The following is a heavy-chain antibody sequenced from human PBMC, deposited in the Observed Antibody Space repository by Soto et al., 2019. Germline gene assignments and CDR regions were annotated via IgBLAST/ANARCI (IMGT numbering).Heavy chain of an antibody. CDR2: IYYSGRT. CDR3: ARFAKEENPKVGSWYYFDY. D-gene: IGHD6-13*01. V-gene: IGHV4-31*03. Sequence: SETLSLTCTVSGGSISSGGYFWSWVRQHPGKGLEWIGNIYYSGRTYYNPSLKSRVTISVDTSKNQFSLKLSSVTAADTAVYYCARFAKEENPKVGSWYYFDYWGQGT. CDR1: GGSISSGGYF. J-gene: IGHJ4*02.